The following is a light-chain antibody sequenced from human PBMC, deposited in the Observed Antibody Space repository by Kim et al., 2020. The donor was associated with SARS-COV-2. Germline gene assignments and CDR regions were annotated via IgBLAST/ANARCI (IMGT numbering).Light chain of an antibody. V-gene: IGLV2-14*01. CDR1: SSDIGGYKY. J-gene: IGLJ1*01. CDR2: DVS. Sequence: QSALTQPASVSGSPGQSITISCTGTSSDIGGYKYVSWYQQHPGKAPKLMIYDVSKRPSRVANRFSGSKSGNTASLTISGLQAGDEADYYCSSYTSSNTYYVFGTGTKVTVL. CDR3: SSYTSSNTYYV.